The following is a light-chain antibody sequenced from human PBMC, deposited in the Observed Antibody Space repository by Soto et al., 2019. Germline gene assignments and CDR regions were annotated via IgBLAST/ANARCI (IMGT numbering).Light chain of an antibody. J-gene: IGLJ1*01. CDR1: SSDVGRYNI. Sequence: QSVLTQPASVSGSPGQSINISCTGTSSDVGRYNIVSWYQQHPGKAPKLMMYEGSKRPSGVSGRFSGSKSGTTASLTISGLYADDGANYYPCSYTASSTYVFG. CDR2: EGS. V-gene: IGLV2-23*01. CDR3: CSYTASSTYV.